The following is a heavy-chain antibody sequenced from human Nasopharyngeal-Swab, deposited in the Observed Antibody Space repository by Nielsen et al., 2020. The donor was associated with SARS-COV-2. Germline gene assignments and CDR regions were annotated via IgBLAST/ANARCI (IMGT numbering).Heavy chain of an antibody. CDR1: GFTFSNYA. CDR2: ISYDGSNN. D-gene: IGHD2-21*01. CDR3: AKAPYLRGLDV. Sequence: GGSLRLSCAASGFTFSNYALHWVRQAPGKGLEWVAVISYDGSNNYYADSVKGRFTISRDNSKNTLYLQMNSLRAEDTAVYYCAKAPYLRGLDVWGQGTTVTVSS. V-gene: IGHV3-30*04. J-gene: IGHJ6*02.